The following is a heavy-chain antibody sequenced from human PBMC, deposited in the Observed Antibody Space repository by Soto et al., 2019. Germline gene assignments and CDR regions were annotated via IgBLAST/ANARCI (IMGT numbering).Heavy chain of an antibody. CDR3: ARGDATKIVVTTYYGLDV. D-gene: IGHD3-22*01. J-gene: IGHJ6*02. CDR1: GGSFSNYG. CDR2: IIPIFGTP. Sequence: HVQVVQSGAEVKKLGSSVKVSCKASGGSFSNYGFSWVRQAPGQGLEWMGGIIPIFGTPHYAQKFRDRVTITADESTSKVYMEVSSLTSEDTAVYYCARGDATKIVVTTYYGLDVWGQGTTVTVSS. V-gene: IGHV1-69*12.